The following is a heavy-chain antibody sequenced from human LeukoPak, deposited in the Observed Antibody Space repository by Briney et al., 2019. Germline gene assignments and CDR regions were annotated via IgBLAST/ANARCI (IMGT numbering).Heavy chain of an antibody. D-gene: IGHD1-7*01. J-gene: IGHJ4*02. CDR1: GFTFSSYS. CDR3: ARYDWNYGFDY. V-gene: IGHV3-21*01. CDR2: ISSSSSYI. Sequence: VGSLRLSCAASGFTFSSYSMNWVRQAPGKGLEWVSSISSSSSYIYYADSVKGRFTISRDNAKNSLYLQMNSLRAEDTAVYYCARYDWNYGFDYWGQGTLVTVSS.